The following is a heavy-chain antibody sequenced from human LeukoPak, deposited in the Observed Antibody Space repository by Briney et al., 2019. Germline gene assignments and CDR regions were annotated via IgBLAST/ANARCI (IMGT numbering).Heavy chain of an antibody. CDR2: IYYSGST. D-gene: IGHD3-9*01. J-gene: IGHJ4*02. V-gene: IGHV4-59*01. CDR1: GGSISSYY. CDR3: ARENYDILTGSSPLDY. Sequence: SETLSLTCTASGGSISSYYWSWIRQPPGKGLEWIGYIYYSGSTNYNPSLKSRVTISVDTSKNQFSRKLSSVTAADTAVYYCARENYDILTGSSPLDYWGQGTLVTVSS.